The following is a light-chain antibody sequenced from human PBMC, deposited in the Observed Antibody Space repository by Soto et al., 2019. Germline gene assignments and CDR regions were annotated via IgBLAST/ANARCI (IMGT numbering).Light chain of an antibody. Sequence: EIVLTQSPGTLSLSPGERATLSCTASQSVTSRYFAWYQQKPGQAPRPLIYGASSRATGFPDRFSGSGSGTDFTLPSRRLEPEDFAVYFCQQYNNSTEYTLGQGTKLEIK. V-gene: IGKV3-20*01. CDR3: QQYNNSTEYT. J-gene: IGKJ2*01. CDR1: QSVTSRY. CDR2: GAS.